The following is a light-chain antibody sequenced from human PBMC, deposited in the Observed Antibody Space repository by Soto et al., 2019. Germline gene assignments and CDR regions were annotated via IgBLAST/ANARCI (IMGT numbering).Light chain of an antibody. CDR3: QQYGISPYT. Sequence: EVVLTQSPGTLSLSPGERATLSCRASQSVTSSYLVWYQQKPGQAPRLLIYGASNRATGIPDRFSGSGSGADFPLTISRLEPEDFAIYYCQQYGISPYTFGQGTKLDI. CDR1: QSVTSSY. J-gene: IGKJ2*01. V-gene: IGKV3-20*01. CDR2: GAS.